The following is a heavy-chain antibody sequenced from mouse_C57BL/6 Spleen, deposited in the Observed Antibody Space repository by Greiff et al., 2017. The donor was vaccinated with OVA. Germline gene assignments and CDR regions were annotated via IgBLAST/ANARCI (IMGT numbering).Heavy chain of an antibody. CDR2: INSNNGGT. J-gene: IGHJ4*01. CDR3: ARSGYAMDY. Sequence: EVQLQQAGPELVKAGASVKITCKASGYTFTDYNMGWVKQSHGKSREWGGDINSNNGGTIYHQKFKGKATLTVDKSSSTAYMELRSLTSEDTAVYYCARSGYAMDYWGQGTSVTVSS. CDR1: GYTFTDYN. V-gene: IGHV1-18*01. D-gene: IGHD3-1*01.